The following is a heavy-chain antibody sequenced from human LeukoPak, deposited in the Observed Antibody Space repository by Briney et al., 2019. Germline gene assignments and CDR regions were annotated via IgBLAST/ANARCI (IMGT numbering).Heavy chain of an antibody. CDR2: ISSSGSTI. D-gene: IGHD3-16*01. CDR3: ARARRIGAYPSFFDY. V-gene: IGHV3-48*03. Sequence: GGPLRLSCVASGLLYNSYEMNWVRQSPGKGVEGVSYISSSGSTIFYPDSVKDRFTISRDNSKNSLYLQMNSLRAEDTAVYYCARARRIGAYPSFFDYWGQGTLVTVSS. CDR1: GLLYNSYE. J-gene: IGHJ4*01.